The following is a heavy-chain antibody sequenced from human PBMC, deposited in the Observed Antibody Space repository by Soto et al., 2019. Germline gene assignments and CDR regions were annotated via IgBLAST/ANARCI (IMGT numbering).Heavy chain of an antibody. CDR3: ARRSRWYYYGTASYYNLWLDP. D-gene: IGHD3-10*01. Sequence: PSETLSLTCTVSGDSISNTAYYWGWIRQPPGKGLEWIGDIYHSGSTYYNPSLKSRVTISVDTSKNQFSLKLRSVTAADTAVYYCARRSRWYYYGTASYYNLWLDPWGQGTLDTVSS. V-gene: IGHV4-39*01. J-gene: IGHJ5*02. CDR2: IYHSGST. CDR1: GDSISNTAYY.